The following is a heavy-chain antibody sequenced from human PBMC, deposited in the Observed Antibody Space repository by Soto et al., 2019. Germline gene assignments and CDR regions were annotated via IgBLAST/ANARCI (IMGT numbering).Heavy chain of an antibody. CDR2: ISSSSSTI. CDR3: ARAPLYSYDDYYYYGMDV. V-gene: IGHV3-48*02. Sequence: GGSLRLSCAASGFTFSSYSMNWVRQAPGKGLEWVSYISSSSSTIYYADSVKGRFTISRDNAKNSLYLQMNSLRDEDTAVYYCARAPLYSYDDYYYYGMDVWGQGTTVTVSS. J-gene: IGHJ6*02. D-gene: IGHD5-18*01. CDR1: GFTFSSYS.